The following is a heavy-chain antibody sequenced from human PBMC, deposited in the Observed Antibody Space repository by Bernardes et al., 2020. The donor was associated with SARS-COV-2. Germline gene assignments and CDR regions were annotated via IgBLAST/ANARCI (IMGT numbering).Heavy chain of an antibody. CDR1: GGSISSGSYY. J-gene: IGHJ3*02. D-gene: IGHD3-10*01. V-gene: IGHV4-61*02. CDR3: ARWVRPITMVRGAETDAFDI. CDR2: IYTSGST. Sequence: SETLSLTCTVSGGSISSGSYYWSWIRQPAGKGLEWIGRIYTSGSTNYNPSLKSRVTISVDTSKNQFSLKLSSVTAADTAVYYCARWVRPITMVRGAETDAFDIWGQGTMVTVSS.